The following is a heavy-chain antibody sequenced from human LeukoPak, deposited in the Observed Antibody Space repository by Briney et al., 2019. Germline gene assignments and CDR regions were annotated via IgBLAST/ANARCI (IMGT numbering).Heavy chain of an antibody. CDR1: GFTVSSSY. J-gene: IGHJ4*02. D-gene: IGHD6-19*01. CDR3: ASWPGGWYGEDS. V-gene: IGHV3-53*01. Sequence: GGSLRLSCAASGFTVSSSYMSWVRQAPGKRLEWVSVVFGGGNTYYADSVKGRFTISRDTFKNTVNLEMNSLRAEDTAVYYCASWPGGWYGEDSWGQGTLVTVSS. CDR2: VFGGGNT.